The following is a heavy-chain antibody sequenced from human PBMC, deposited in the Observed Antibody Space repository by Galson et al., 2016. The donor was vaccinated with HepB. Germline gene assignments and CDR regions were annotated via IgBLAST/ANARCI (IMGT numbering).Heavy chain of an antibody. CDR1: GYTFTSHG. CDR3: ARDRPYVFWSGYGPYYYGMDV. D-gene: IGHD3-3*01. Sequence: SVKVSCKASGYTFTSHGITWVRQAPGQGLEWVGWISAYNGNTNYAQKLQGRVTMTTDTSTSTAYMELRSLRSDDTAIYYCARDRPYVFWSGYGPYYYGMDVWGQGTAVAVSS. V-gene: IGHV1-18*01. J-gene: IGHJ6*02. CDR2: ISAYNGNT.